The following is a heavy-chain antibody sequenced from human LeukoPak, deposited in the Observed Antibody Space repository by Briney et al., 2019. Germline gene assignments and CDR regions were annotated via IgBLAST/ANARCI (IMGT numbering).Heavy chain of an antibody. CDR1: GGTFSSYA. Sequence: ASVKVSCKASGGTFSSYAISWVRQAPGQGLEWMGGIIPIFGTANYAQKFQGRVTITADESTSTAYMELSSPRSEDTAVYYCARDRKLPFGDDWGQGTLVTVSS. CDR2: IIPIFGTA. V-gene: IGHV1-69*13. J-gene: IGHJ4*02. D-gene: IGHD3-10*01. CDR3: ARDRKLPFGDD.